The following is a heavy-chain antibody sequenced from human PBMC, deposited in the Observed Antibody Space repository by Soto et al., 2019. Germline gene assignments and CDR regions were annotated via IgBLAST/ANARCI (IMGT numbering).Heavy chain of an antibody. J-gene: IGHJ4*02. V-gene: IGHV4-59*01. CDR1: GDFLTTYY. CDR3: ARSTQYSSGWNGGFDY. D-gene: IGHD6-19*01. CDR2: IFYGGHT. Sequence: SETLSLTCDVSGDFLTTYYWNWIRQSPGKGLEWIGYIFYGGHTNYNPSLRGRATISLDTSKNQFSLKLSPVTAADTAVYYCARSTQYSSGWNGGFDYWGQGTLVTVS.